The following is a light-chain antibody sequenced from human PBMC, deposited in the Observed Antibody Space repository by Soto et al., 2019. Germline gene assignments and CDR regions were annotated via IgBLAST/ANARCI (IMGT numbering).Light chain of an antibody. J-gene: IGKJ2*01. CDR1: QSVSSY. CDR3: QQRSNWPPMYT. V-gene: IGKV3-11*01. Sequence: EIVLTQSPATLSLSPGERATLSCRASQSVSSYLAWYQQKTGQAPRLLIYDASNRATGIPARFSGSGSGTDFNLTISSLEPEDFAVYYCQQRSNWPPMYTFGQGTKLEIK. CDR2: DAS.